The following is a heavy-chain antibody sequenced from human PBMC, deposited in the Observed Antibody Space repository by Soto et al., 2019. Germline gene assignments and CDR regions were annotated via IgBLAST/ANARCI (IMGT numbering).Heavy chain of an antibody. CDR1: GFTFSSYG. Sequence: GGSLRLSCAASGFTFSSYGMHWVRQAPGKGLEWVAVISYDGSNKYYADSVKGRFTISRDNSKNTLYLQMNSLRAEDTAVYYCAKGLTAGYSSIDYWGQGTLVTVSS. D-gene: IGHD6-13*01. CDR2: ISYDGSNK. CDR3: AKGLTAGYSSIDY. J-gene: IGHJ4*02. V-gene: IGHV3-30*18.